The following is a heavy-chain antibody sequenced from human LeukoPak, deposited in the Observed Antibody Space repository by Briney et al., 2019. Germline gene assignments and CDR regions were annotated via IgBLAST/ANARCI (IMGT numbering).Heavy chain of an antibody. CDR3: ARCTEGSYYYDSRGYSIDY. D-gene: IGHD3-22*01. V-gene: IGHV4-59*01. J-gene: IGHJ4*02. Sequence: SETLSLTCTVSGGSLSSYYWSWIRQPPGKGLEWIGYIYYSGSNNYNPSLKSRVTISVDTSKNQFSLKRSSVTAADTAVYYCARCTEGSYYYDSRGYSIDYWGQGTLVTVSS. CDR1: GGSLSSYY. CDR2: IYYSGSN.